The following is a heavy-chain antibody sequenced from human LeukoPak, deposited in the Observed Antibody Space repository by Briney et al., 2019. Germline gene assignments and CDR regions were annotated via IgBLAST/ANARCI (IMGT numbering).Heavy chain of an antibody. J-gene: IGHJ5*02. CDR2: ISGSGGST. Sequence: GGSLRLSCAASGFTFSSYAMSWVRQAPGKGLEWVSAISGSGGSTYYADSVKGRFTISRDNSKNTLYLQMNSLRAEDTAVYYCAKGVTYYYDSSGYYGVNWFEPWGERTLVTVSS. V-gene: IGHV3-23*01. CDR3: AKGVTYYYDSSGYYGVNWFEP. D-gene: IGHD3-22*01. CDR1: GFTFSSYA.